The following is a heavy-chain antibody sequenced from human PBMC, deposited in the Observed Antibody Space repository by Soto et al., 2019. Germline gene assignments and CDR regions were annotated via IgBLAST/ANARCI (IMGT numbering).Heavy chain of an antibody. V-gene: IGHV4-39*01. D-gene: IGHD3-3*01. CDR2: IYYTGNT. CDR3: ARLASHLTVFGVVIIENWFDP. CDR1: GGSISSGTSY. Sequence: SETLSLTCTVSGGSISSGTSYWGWIRQAPGKGLEWIGSIYYTGNTYYNPLLKSRATISVDTSKNQFSLNLSSVTAADTSVYFCARLASHLTVFGVVIIENWFDPWGQGTLVTVSS. J-gene: IGHJ5*02.